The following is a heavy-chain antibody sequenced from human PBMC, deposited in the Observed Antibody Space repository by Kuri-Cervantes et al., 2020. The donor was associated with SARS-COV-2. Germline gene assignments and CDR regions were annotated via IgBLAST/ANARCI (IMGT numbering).Heavy chain of an antibody. V-gene: IGHV4-59*08. CDR2: IYYSGST. Sequence: SETLSLTCTVSGGSISSYYWSWIRQPPGKGLEWIGYIYYSGSTNYNPTLKSRVTISVDTSKNQFSLKLSSVTAADTAVYYCASLTQPFDYYGMDVWGQGTTVTVSS. J-gene: IGHJ6*02. D-gene: IGHD3-3*02. CDR1: GGSISSYY. CDR3: ASLTQPFDYYGMDV.